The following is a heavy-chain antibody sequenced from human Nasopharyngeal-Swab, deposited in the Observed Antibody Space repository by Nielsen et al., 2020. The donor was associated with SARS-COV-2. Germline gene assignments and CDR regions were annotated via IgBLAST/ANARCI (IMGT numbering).Heavy chain of an antibody. CDR3: ARDTGYCSGGSCYLSHFDY. CDR2: ISSSGSTI. CDR1: GFTFSSYE. V-gene: IGHV3-48*03. D-gene: IGHD2-15*01. J-gene: IGHJ4*02. Sequence: LSLTCAASGFTFSSYEMNWVRQAPGKGLEWVSYISSSGSTIYYADSVKGRFTISRDNAKNSLYLQMNSLRAEDTAVYYCARDTGYCSGGSCYLSHFDYWGQGTLVTVSS.